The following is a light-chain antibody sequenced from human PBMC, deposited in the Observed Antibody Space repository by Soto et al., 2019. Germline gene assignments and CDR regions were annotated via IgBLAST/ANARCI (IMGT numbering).Light chain of an antibody. CDR2: DVS. CDR3: SSYTSSSTVV. Sequence: QSVLTQPASVSGSPGQSITISCTGTSSDVGGYNYVSWYQQHPGKAPKLMIYDVSNRPSGVSNRFSGPKSGNTASLTISGLQAEDEADYYCSSYTSSSTVVFGGGTKVTVL. J-gene: IGLJ2*01. V-gene: IGLV2-14*01. CDR1: SSDVGGYNY.